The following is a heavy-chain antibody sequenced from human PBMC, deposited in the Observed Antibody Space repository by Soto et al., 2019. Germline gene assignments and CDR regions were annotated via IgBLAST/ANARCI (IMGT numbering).Heavy chain of an antibody. V-gene: IGHV3-21*01. D-gene: IGHD2-2*01. J-gene: IGHJ4*01. CDR2: ISSSSSYI. CDR3: ARRRCSSTSCNHFDY. Sequence: EVQLVESGGGLVKPGGSLRLSCAASGFTFSSYSMTWVRQAPGKGLEWVSSISSSSSYIYYADSVKGRFTISRDNATNSLYLQMNSLRAEDTAVYYCARRRCSSTSCNHFDYCGQGTLVTFSA. CDR1: GFTFSSYS.